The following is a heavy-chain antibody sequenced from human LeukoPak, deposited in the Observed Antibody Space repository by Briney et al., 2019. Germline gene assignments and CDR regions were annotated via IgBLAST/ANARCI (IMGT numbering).Heavy chain of an antibody. Sequence: EGSLRLSCAASGFTFSSYAMSWVRQAPGKGLEWVSAISGSGGSTYYADSVKGRFTISRDNSKNTLYLQMNSLRAEDTAVYYCANRPNSQQLVWSGGYWGQGTLVTVSS. CDR1: GFTFSSYA. CDR2: ISGSGGST. D-gene: IGHD6-13*01. J-gene: IGHJ4*02. CDR3: ANRPNSQQLVWSGGY. V-gene: IGHV3-23*01.